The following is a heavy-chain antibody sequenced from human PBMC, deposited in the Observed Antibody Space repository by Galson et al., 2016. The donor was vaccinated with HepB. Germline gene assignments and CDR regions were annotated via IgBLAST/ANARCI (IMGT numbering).Heavy chain of an antibody. V-gene: IGHV3-23*01. CDR2: IGGNGSPT. J-gene: IGHJ4*02. D-gene: IGHD6-13*01. Sequence: SLRLSCAAPGFTFYNYAMDWVRQAPGGGLEWVAAIGGNGSPTYYADSVRGRFSISRDNSKNTLYLQMNSLRAEDTALYYCARRAAAGQENFDYWGQGTLVTVSS. CDR3: ARRAAAGQENFDY. CDR1: GFTFYNYA.